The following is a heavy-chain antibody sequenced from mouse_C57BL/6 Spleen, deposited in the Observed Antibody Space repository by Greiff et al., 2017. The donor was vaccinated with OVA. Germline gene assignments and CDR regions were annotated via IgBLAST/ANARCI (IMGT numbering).Heavy chain of an antibody. J-gene: IGHJ4*01. CDR3: ARRSVVTGFYAMDY. CDR1: GYTFTSYW. V-gene: IGHV1-50*01. Sequence: QVQLQQPGAELVKPGASVKLSCKASGYTFTSYWMQWVKQRPGQGLEWIGEIDPSDSYTNYNQKFKGKATLTVDTSSSTAYMQLSSLTSEDSAVYYCARRSVVTGFYAMDYWGQGTSVTVSS. CDR2: IDPSDSYT. D-gene: IGHD2-13*01.